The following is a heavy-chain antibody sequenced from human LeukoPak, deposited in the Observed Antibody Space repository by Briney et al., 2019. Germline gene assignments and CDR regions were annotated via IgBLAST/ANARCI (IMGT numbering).Heavy chain of an antibody. J-gene: IGHJ5*02. V-gene: IGHV4-30-2*01. CDR1: GGSISSGGYS. CDR2: IYHSGST. CDR3: ARGPTGFLEWLLRFDP. Sequence: SQTLSLTCAVSGGSISSGGYSWSWLRQPPGKGLEWIGYIYHSGSTYYNPSLKSRVTISVDRSKNQFSLKLSSVTAADTAVYYCARGPTGFLEWLLRFDPWGQGTLVTVSS. D-gene: IGHD3-3*01.